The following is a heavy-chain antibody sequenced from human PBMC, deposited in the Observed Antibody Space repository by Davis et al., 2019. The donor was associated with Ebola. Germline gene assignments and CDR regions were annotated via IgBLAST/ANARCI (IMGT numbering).Heavy chain of an antibody. V-gene: IGHV3-30-3*01. J-gene: IGHJ6*02. Sequence: PGGSLRLSCAASGFTFSSYAMHWVRQAPGKGLEWVAVISYDGSNKYYADSVKGRFTISRDNSKNTLYLQMNSLRAEDTAVYYCARDGAGTEDYYYYGMDVWGQGTTVTVPS. CDR3: ARDGAGTEDYYYYGMDV. CDR2: ISYDGSNK. D-gene: IGHD3-10*01. CDR1: GFTFSSYA.